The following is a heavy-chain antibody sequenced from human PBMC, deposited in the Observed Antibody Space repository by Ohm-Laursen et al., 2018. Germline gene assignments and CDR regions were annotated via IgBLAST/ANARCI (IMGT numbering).Heavy chain of an antibody. V-gene: IGHV3-23*01. CDR1: GFTFSDYY. CDR2: ISGSGDTT. Sequence: SLRLSCAASGFTFSDYYMSWIRQAPGKGLEWVSGISGSGDTTYYADSVKGRFTISRDNSRNTLDLQMNSLRVEGTALYYCARDIDWVAFDYWGQGTLVTVSS. CDR3: ARDIDWVAFDY. D-gene: IGHD3-9*01. J-gene: IGHJ4*02.